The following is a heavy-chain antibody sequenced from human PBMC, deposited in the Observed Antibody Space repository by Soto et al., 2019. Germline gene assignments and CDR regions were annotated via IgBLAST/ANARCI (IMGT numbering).Heavy chain of an antibody. CDR1: GGSISSSSYY. CDR2: IYYSGST. CDR3: ARVGSNYYGMDV. D-gene: IGHD3-10*01. Sequence: PSETLSLTCTVSGGSISSSSYYWGWIRQPPGKGLEWIGSIYYSGSTYYNPSLKSRVTISVDTSKNQFSLKLSSVTAADTAVYYCARVGSNYYGMDVWGQGTTVTVSS. J-gene: IGHJ6*02. V-gene: IGHV4-39*01.